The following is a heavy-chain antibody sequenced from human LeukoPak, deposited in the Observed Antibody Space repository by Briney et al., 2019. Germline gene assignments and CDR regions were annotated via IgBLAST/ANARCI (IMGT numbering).Heavy chain of an antibody. CDR3: ARLHADTTLTPYYYYIYV. CDR2: INHRGSS. CDR1: GGSFSGYY. Sequence: PSETLSLTCGVFGGSFSGYYWTWLRQPPGKGLEWIGQINHRGSSHYNPSLRSRVTISVDTSKNQFSLELSSVTAADTAVYYCARLHADTTLTPYYYYIYVWGKGATVTVSS. D-gene: IGHD1-1*01. V-gene: IGHV4-34*01. J-gene: IGHJ6*03.